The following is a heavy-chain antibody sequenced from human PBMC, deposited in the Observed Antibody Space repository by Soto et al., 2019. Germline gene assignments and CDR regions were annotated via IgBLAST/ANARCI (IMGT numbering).Heavy chain of an antibody. J-gene: IGHJ3*02. CDR2: ISYDGSNK. CDR1: GFTFSSYA. V-gene: IGHV3-30-3*01. Sequence: QVQLVESGGGVVQPGRSLRLSCAASGFTFSSYAMHWVRQAPGKGLEWVAVISYDGSNKYYADSVKGRFTISRDNSKNTLSLQMNSLRAEDTAVYYCARGVIVGYSSSWSTLRTRTNFDIWGQGTMVTVSS. CDR3: ARGVIVGYSSSWSTLRTRTNFDI. D-gene: IGHD6-13*01.